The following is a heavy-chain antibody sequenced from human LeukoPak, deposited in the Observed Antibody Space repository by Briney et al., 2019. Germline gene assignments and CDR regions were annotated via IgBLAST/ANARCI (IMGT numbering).Heavy chain of an antibody. Sequence: GGSLRLSCAASGFTISDHYMDWVRQAPGKGLEWVGRIRNKANSYTTEYAASVKGRFTISRDDSKNSLYLQMSSLKTEDTALYYCARARYSANDYSDYWGQGTLVTVSS. J-gene: IGHJ4*02. CDR2: IRNKANSYTT. D-gene: IGHD1-26*01. CDR3: ARARYSANDYSDY. V-gene: IGHV3-72*01. CDR1: GFTISDHY.